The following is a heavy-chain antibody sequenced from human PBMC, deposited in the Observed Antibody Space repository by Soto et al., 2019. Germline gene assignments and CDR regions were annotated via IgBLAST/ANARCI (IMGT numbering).Heavy chain of an antibody. CDR2: INPNSGGT. J-gene: IGHJ4*02. V-gene: IGHV1-2*04. D-gene: IGHD1-26*01. CDR1: GYTFTGYY. Sequence: ASVKVSCKASGYTFTGYYMHWVRQAPGQGLEWMGWINPNSGGTNYAQKFQGWVTMTRDTSISTAYMELSRLRSDDTAVYYCARAPEVEWDPPWFDYWGQGTLVTVSS. CDR3: ARAPEVEWDPPWFDY.